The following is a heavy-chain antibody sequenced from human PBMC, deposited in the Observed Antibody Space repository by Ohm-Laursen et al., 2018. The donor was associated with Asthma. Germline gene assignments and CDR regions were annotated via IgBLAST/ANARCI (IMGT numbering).Heavy chain of an antibody. CDR1: GFIFSDYY. V-gene: IGHV3-11*06. D-gene: IGHD1-26*01. Sequence: SLRLSCTASGFIFSDYYMSWVRQIPGKGLEWVASISTASSFIYYADSVRGRFTTSRDNARNSVYLQMNSLRAEDTALYYCARIGPEWELPGREYSLHHWGEGTLVTVSS. CDR2: ISTASSFI. CDR3: ARIGPEWELPGREYSLHH. J-gene: IGHJ1*01.